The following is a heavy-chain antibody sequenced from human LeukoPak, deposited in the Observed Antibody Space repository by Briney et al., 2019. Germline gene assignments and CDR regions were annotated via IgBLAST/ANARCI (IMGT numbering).Heavy chain of an antibody. CDR2: FFSGESA. D-gene: IGHD3-3*01. J-gene: IGHJ5*02. CDR3: ARHETSVNDFGASINKWFDT. CDR1: GGAMDTGPFS. V-gene: IGHV4-39*01. Sequence: SETLSLTCRVSGGAMDTGPFSWAWIRQTPGRGLEWIGTFFSGESAYRNPSLKSRVIISGDTSTNQFSLKLTSVTAADTAVYYCARHETSVNDFGASINKWFDTWGQGIQVTVSS.